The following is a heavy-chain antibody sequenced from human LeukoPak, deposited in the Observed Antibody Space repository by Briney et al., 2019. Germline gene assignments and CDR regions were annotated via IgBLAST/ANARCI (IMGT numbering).Heavy chain of an antibody. CDR3: ARDCGPVTLHYALDT. Sequence: GGSLRLPCAASGFIYSRFQKIWLRQAPGKGLEWVSYINSGGSNIQYADSVKGRFTISRDDARNSLYLQMNALRAEDTAVYYCARDCGPVTLHYALDTWGQGTMVTVSS. V-gene: IGHV3-48*03. D-gene: IGHD2-21*01. CDR2: INSGGSNI. J-gene: IGHJ3*02. CDR1: GFIYSRFQ.